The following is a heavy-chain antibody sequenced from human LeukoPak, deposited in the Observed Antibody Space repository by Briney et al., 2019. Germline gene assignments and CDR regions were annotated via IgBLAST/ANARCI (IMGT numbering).Heavy chain of an antibody. CDR3: AKGDAVTAIFPLDY. Sequence: GGSLRLSCAASGFTFSTYAMNWVRQAPGKGLEWVSGISGCGGTTYYADSVQGRFTISRDDSKKTVFLQMNSLRAEDTAVYYCAKGDAVTAIFPLDYWGQGTLVIVSS. CDR1: GFTFSTYA. V-gene: IGHV3-23*01. J-gene: IGHJ4*02. CDR2: ISGCGGTT. D-gene: IGHD2-21*02.